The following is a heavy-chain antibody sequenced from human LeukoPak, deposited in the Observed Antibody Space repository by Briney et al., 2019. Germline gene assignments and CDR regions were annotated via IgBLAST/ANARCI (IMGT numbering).Heavy chain of an antibody. D-gene: IGHD4-17*01. J-gene: IGHJ4*02. CDR1: GFTFSNYW. CDR3: ARDDTVTTRVGFID. V-gene: IGHV3-7*01. CDR2: IKQDGSEK. Sequence: PGGSLRLSCAASGFTFSNYWMSWVRQAPGKGLEWVANIKQDGSEKYYVDSVKGRFTISRDNAENSLYLQMNSLRAEDTAVFYCARDDTVTTRVGFIDWGQGTLVTVSS.